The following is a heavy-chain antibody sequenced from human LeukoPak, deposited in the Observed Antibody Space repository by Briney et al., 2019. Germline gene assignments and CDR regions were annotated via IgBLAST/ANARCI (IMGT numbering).Heavy chain of an antibody. Sequence: PSETLSLTCAVYGGSFSGYYWSWIRQPPGKWLEWIGEINHSGSTNYNPSLKSRVTISVDTSKNQFSLKLSSVTAADTAVYYCARDRYYYDSSGSGAFDIWGQGTMVTVSS. CDR2: INHSGST. V-gene: IGHV4-34*01. D-gene: IGHD3-22*01. CDR3: ARDRYYYDSSGSGAFDI. J-gene: IGHJ3*02. CDR1: GGSFSGYY.